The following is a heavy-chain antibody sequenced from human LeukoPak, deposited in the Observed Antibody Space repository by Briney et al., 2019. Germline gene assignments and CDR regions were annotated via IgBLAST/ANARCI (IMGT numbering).Heavy chain of an antibody. J-gene: IGHJ4*02. V-gene: IGHV4-34*01. CDR1: GGSFSGYY. CDR2: INHSGST. CDR3: ARGPPYIAVVTAIGFFDY. Sequence: SETLSLTCAVYGGSFSGYYWSWIRQPPGKGLEWIGEINHSGSTNYNPSLKSRVTISVDTSKNQFSLKLSSVTAADTAVYYCARGPPYIAVVTAIGFFDYWGQGTLVTVSS. D-gene: IGHD2-21*02.